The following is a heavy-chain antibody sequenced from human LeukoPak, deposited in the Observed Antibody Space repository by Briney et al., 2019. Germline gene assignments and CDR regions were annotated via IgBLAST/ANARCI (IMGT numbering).Heavy chain of an antibody. CDR1: GGSISSGGYS. Sequence: SETLSLTCAVSGGSISSGGYSWSWIRQPPGKGLEWIGYIYHSESTYYNPSLKSRVTISVDRSKNQFSLKLSSVTAADTAVYYCARERAAAFDYWGQGTLVTVSS. V-gene: IGHV4-30-2*01. D-gene: IGHD6-13*01. J-gene: IGHJ4*02. CDR3: ARERAAAFDY. CDR2: IYHSEST.